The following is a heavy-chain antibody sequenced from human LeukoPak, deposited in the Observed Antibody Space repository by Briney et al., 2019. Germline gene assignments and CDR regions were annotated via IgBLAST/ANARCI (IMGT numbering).Heavy chain of an antibody. D-gene: IGHD3-16*02. J-gene: IGHJ4*02. CDR2: ISSSSSYI. Sequence: GGSLRLSCAASGFTFSSYSMNWVRQAQGEGLEWVSSISSSSSYIYYADSVKGRFTISRDNAKNTLYLQMNSLRAEDTAVYYCARDPTFGGVIADDYWGQGTLVTVSS. CDR3: ARDPTFGGVIADDY. V-gene: IGHV3-21*01. CDR1: GFTFSSYS.